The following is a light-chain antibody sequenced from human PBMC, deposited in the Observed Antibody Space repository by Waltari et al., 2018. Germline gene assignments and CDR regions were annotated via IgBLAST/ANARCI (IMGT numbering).Light chain of an antibody. Sequence: DIQMTQSPSSLSASVGDRVTMTCRASQGINNWLAWYHQVPGRAPKLLIYSASSLQSGVPSRFSGSGSGTNFTLTITSLQPEDFATYYCQQADSFPLTFGGGTKVEIK. J-gene: IGKJ4*01. CDR1: QGINNW. CDR2: SAS. V-gene: IGKV1-12*01. CDR3: QQADSFPLT.